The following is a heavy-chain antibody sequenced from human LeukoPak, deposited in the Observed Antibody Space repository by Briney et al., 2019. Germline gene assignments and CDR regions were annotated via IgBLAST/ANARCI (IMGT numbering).Heavy chain of an antibody. V-gene: IGHV3-23*01. J-gene: IGHJ4*02. CDR3: AKIQTVDTATVSYVYYFDY. CDR2: ISGSGGST. Sequence: PGGSLRLSCAASGFTFSSYAMSWVRQAPGKGLEWVSAISGSGGSTYYADSVKGRFTISRDNSKNTLYLQMNSLRAEDTAVYYCAKIQTVDTATVSYVYYFDYWGQGTLVTVSS. CDR1: GFTFSSYA. D-gene: IGHD5-18*01.